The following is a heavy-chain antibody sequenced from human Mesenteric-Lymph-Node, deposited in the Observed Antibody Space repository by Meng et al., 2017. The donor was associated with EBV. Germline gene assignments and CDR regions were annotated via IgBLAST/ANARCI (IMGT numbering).Heavy chain of an antibody. CDR1: GFRLDDYG. V-gene: IGHV3-20*04. J-gene: IGHJ4*02. CDR2: INWNAGST. Sequence: EVQVVGSVGGGVGPGGVLGLSCAASGFRLDDYGMNWVRQTPGKGLEWVSGINWNAGSTGYADSVKGRFTISRDDAKNSLYLEMNSLRVEDTALYYCARENRYSYYFDLWGQGTLVTVSS. CDR3: ARENRYSYYFDL. D-gene: IGHD5-18*01.